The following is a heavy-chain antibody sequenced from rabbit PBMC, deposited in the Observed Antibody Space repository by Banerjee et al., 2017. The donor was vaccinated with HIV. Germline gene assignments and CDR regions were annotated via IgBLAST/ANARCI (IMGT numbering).Heavy chain of an antibody. J-gene: IGHJ4*01. CDR1: GFSFSGIYW. D-gene: IGHD4-1*01. CDR2: IDTGSGRT. CDR3: ARDDSSGWVPFNL. Sequence: QSLEESGGDLVKPGASLTLTCIASGFSFSGIYWICWVRQAPGKGLELIACIDTGSGRTYYASWAKGRFTISKTSSTTVTLQMTSLTAADTATYFCARDDSSGWVPFNLWGPGTLVTVS. V-gene: IGHV1S40*01.